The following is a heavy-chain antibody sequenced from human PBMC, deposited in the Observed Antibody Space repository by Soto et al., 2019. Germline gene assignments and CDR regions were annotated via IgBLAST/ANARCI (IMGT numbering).Heavy chain of an antibody. Sequence: ASVKVSCKASGYTFTSYAMHWVRQAPGQRHEWMGWINAGNGDTNYAQKFQGRVTITTDTSTSTVHMEVRSLRSDDTAVYYCARVVVVIPPGYYYAMDVWGQGTTVTVSS. D-gene: IGHD3-22*01. CDR1: GYTFTSYA. CDR2: INAGNGDT. V-gene: IGHV1-3*01. CDR3: ARVVVVIPPGYYYAMDV. J-gene: IGHJ6*02.